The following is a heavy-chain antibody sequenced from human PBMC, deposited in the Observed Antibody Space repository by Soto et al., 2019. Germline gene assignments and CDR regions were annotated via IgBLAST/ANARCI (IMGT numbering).Heavy chain of an antibody. CDR1: GYTFTSYG. D-gene: IGHD6-19*01. CDR2: ISAYNGNT. V-gene: IGHV1-18*01. Sequence: QVQLVQSGAEVKKPGASVKVSCKASGYTFTSYGISWVRQAPGQGLEWMGWISAYNGNTNYAQKLQGRVTMTTDTSTSTAYMELRSLRSDDTAVYYCARGAAVAGRGFIRKYYFDYWGQGTLVTVSS. J-gene: IGHJ4*02. CDR3: ARGAAVAGRGFIRKYYFDY.